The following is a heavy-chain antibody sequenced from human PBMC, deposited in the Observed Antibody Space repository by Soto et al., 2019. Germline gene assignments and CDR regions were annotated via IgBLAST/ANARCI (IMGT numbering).Heavy chain of an antibody. V-gene: IGHV4-59*01. CDR3: AATPLY. J-gene: IGHJ4*02. Sequence: SETLSLTCNVSGGSISNYHWSWIRQPPGKGLEWIGYINNSGSTNYNPSLKSRVTISVDTSNNQISLKVTSVTAADTAVYYCAATPLYWGQGTLVTVSS. CDR2: INNSGST. D-gene: IGHD1-26*01. CDR1: GGSISNYH.